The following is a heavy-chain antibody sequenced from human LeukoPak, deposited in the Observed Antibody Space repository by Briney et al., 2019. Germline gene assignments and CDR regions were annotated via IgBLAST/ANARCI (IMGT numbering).Heavy chain of an antibody. CDR1: GFAFTNAW. Sequence: GGSLRLSCAASGFAFTNAWMNWVRQAPGKGLEWVGRIKSKTNGGTADYAAPVKGRFTISRDDSKNTLYLQMNSLKTEDTAVYYCTTADSSGRFLIDYWGQGTLVTVSS. V-gene: IGHV3-15*07. J-gene: IGHJ4*02. CDR3: TTADSSGRFLIDY. D-gene: IGHD3-22*01. CDR2: IKSKTNGGTA.